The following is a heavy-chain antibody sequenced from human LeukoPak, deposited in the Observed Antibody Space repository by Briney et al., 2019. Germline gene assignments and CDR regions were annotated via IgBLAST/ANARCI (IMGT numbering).Heavy chain of an antibody. V-gene: IGHV4-59*01. J-gene: IGHJ4*02. Sequence: PSETLPLTCTVSGGSISAYNWGWIRQSPGKGLEYIGCVFHTGSTNRNPSLESRLTISVDTSKRQFSLKLTSVTAADTAVYYCARLGWGSNYVDLWGQGTLVTVST. CDR3: ARLGWGSNYVDL. D-gene: IGHD3-16*01. CDR2: VFHTGST. CDR1: GGSISAYN.